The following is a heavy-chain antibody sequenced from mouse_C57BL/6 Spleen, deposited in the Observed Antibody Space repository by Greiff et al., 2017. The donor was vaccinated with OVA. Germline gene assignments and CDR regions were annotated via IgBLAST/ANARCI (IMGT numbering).Heavy chain of an antibody. CDR3: ARWDYGSSFYAMDY. D-gene: IGHD1-1*01. V-gene: IGHV1-81*01. CDR2: IYPRSGNT. CDR1: GYTFTSYG. Sequence: QVQLKESGAELARTGASVKLSCKASGYTFTSYGISWVKQRTGQGLEWIGEIYPRSGNTYYNEKFKGKATLTADKSSSTAYMELRSLTSEDSAVYFCARWDYGSSFYAMDYWGQGTSVTVSS. J-gene: IGHJ4*01.